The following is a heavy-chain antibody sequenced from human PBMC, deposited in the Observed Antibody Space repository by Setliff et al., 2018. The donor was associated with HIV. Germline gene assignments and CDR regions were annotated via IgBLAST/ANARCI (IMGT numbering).Heavy chain of an antibody. Sequence: PSGTLSLTCTVSGGSISDSRYYWGWIRQPPGKGLEWIGNIYYSGGTYYNPSLKSRVTISVDTSKNQFSLKLSSVTAADTAVYYCARVPTNPDFYYYYMDVWGKGATVTVSS. V-gene: IGHV4-39*07. CDR1: GGSISDSRYY. CDR2: IYYSGGT. J-gene: IGHJ6*03. CDR3: ARVPTNPDFYYYYMDV.